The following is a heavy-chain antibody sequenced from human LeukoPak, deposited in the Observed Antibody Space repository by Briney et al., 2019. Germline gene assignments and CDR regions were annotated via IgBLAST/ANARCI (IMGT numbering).Heavy chain of an antibody. CDR2: IIPIFGTA. V-gene: IGHV1-69*13. J-gene: IGHJ4*02. CDR1: GGTFSSYA. CDR3: ARGGGYDYGDYVFDY. Sequence: ASVKVSCKASGGTFSSYATSWVRQAPGQGLEWMGGIIPIFGTANYAQKFQGRVTITADESTSTAYMELSSLRSEDTAVYYCARGGGYDYGDYVFDYWGQGTLVTVSS. D-gene: IGHD4-17*01.